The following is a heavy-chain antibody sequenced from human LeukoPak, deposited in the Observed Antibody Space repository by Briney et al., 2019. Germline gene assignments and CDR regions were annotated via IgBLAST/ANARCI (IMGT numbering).Heavy chain of an antibody. Sequence: ASVKVSCKASGYTFTSYDINWVRQATGQRLEWMGWMNPNSGNTGYAQKFQGRVTMTRNTSISTAYMELSSLRSEDAAVYYCARGLSGSYRYYYYYMDVWGKGTTVTISS. CDR3: ARGLSGSYRYYYYYMDV. CDR2: MNPNSGNT. J-gene: IGHJ6*03. V-gene: IGHV1-8*01. D-gene: IGHD1-26*01. CDR1: GYTFTSYD.